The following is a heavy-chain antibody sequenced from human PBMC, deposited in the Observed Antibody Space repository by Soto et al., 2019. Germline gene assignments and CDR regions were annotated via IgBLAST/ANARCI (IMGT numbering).Heavy chain of an antibody. CDR3: ARGGGTTRLTHDAVGYFDY. Sequence: SVKVSCKASGGPFSSYAISWVRQAPGQGLVWMGGSIPIFGTANYAQKIQGRVTITADESTRTAYMELSSLGSEDTAVDYCARGGGTTRLTHDAVGYFDYWGQGTLVTVSS. V-gene: IGHV1-69*13. D-gene: IGHD4-17*01. CDR2: SIPIFGTA. CDR1: GGPFSSYA. J-gene: IGHJ4*02.